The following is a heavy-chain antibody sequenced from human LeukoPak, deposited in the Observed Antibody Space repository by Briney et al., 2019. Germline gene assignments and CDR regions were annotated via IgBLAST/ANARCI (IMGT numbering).Heavy chain of an antibody. Sequence: GASVRVSCKASGYTFTGYYMHWVRQAPGQGLEWMGWINPNSGGTNYAQKFQGRVTMTRDTSISTAYMELSRLRSDDTAVYYRAREGLVLQDEGGDFDYWGQGTLVTVSS. CDR3: AREGLVLQDEGGDFDY. J-gene: IGHJ4*02. CDR1: GYTFTGYY. D-gene: IGHD3-22*01. CDR2: INPNSGGT. V-gene: IGHV1-2*02.